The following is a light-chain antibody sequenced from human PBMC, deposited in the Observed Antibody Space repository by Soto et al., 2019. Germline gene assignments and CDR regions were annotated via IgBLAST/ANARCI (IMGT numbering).Light chain of an antibody. Sequence: EIVLTQFVCTLFLSPGERATLSCRASQSVSSTYLAWYQQKPGQAPRLLIYGASSRATGIPDRFSGSGSGTDFTLTISRLEPEDFAVYCCQQYEDSLRTFGQGTKVDIK. CDR1: QSVSSTY. J-gene: IGKJ1*01. V-gene: IGKV3-20*01. CDR2: GAS. CDR3: QQYEDSLRT.